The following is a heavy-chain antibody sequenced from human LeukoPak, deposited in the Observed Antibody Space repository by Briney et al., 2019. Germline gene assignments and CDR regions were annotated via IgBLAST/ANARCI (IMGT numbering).Heavy chain of an antibody. V-gene: IGHV4-34*01. CDR1: GGSFSGYY. CDR2: INHSGST. J-gene: IGHJ4*02. CDR3: ARGHAAARRRSFSFDY. Sequence: KASETLSLTCAVYGGSFSGYYWSWIRQPPGKGLEWIGEINHSGSTNYNPSLRSRVTISVDTSKNQFSLKLSSVTAADTAVYYCARGHAAARRRSFSFDYWGLGTLVTVSS. D-gene: IGHD6-6*01.